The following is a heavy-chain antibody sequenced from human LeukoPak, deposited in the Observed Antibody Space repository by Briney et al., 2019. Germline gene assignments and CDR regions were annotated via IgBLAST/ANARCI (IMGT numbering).Heavy chain of an antibody. Sequence: SETLSLTCAVYGGSFSGCYWSWIRQPPGKGLEWIGEINHSGSTNYNPSLKSRVTISVDTSKNQFSLKLSSVTAADTAVYYCARGRGDYGDLVYYFDYWGQGTRVTVSS. D-gene: IGHD4-17*01. CDR1: GGSFSGCY. J-gene: IGHJ4*02. CDR3: ARGRGDYGDLVYYFDY. CDR2: INHSGST. V-gene: IGHV4-34*01.